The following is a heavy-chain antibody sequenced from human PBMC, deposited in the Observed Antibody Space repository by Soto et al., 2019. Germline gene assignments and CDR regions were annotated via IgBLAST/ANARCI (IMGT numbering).Heavy chain of an antibody. V-gene: IGHV4-59*01. Sequence: SETLSLTCTVSGGSINSYYWSWIRQPPGKGLEWIGYIYNSGSTNYNPSLRSRITISADTSKNQFSLKLTSVTAADTAVYFCETGRSYYVLDSWGQGTLVTVSS. D-gene: IGHD1-26*01. CDR3: ETGRSYYVLDS. CDR2: IYNSGST. J-gene: IGHJ4*02. CDR1: GGSINSYY.